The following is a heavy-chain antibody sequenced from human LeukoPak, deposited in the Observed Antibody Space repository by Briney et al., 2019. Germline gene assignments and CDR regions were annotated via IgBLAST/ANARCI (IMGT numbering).Heavy chain of an antibody. D-gene: IGHD4-23*01. Sequence: SETLSLTCTVSGGSISSYYWSWIRQPPGKGLEWIGYISYSGSTYYNPSLKSRVTISVDTSKNQFSLKLSSVTAADTAVYYCAREEADYGGNSVWGQGTLVTVSS. CDR1: GGSISSYY. CDR2: ISYSGST. J-gene: IGHJ4*02. V-gene: IGHV4-59*12. CDR3: AREEADYGGNSV.